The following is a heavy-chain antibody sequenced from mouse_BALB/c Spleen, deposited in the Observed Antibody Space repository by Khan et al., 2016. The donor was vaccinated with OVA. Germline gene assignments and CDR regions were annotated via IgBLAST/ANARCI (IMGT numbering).Heavy chain of an antibody. Sequence: QVQLQQSGAELVKAGASVKMSCKASGYTFTSYWMHWVKQRLGQGLEWFAETNPTNGRTYYNEKFKSKATLTVDKSSSTAYMLLSGPTFEDSACFYCASIKMIVATYFDYWGQGTTLTVSS. J-gene: IGHJ2*01. V-gene: IGHV1S81*02. D-gene: IGHD1-1*01. CDR2: TNPTNGRT. CDR3: ASIKMIVATYFDY. CDR1: GYTFTSYW.